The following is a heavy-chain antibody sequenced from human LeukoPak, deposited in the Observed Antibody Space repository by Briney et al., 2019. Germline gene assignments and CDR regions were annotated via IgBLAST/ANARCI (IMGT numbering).Heavy chain of an antibody. Sequence: KPSETLSLTCTVSGGSISSYYWSWIRQPPGKGLEWIGYIYYSGSTNYNPSLKSRVTISVDTSKNQFSLKLSSVTAADTAVYYCARFSSYYDSSGLDYWGQGTLVTVSS. CDR3: ARFSSYYDSSGLDY. V-gene: IGHV4-59*01. CDR1: GGSISSYY. D-gene: IGHD3-22*01. CDR2: IYYSGST. J-gene: IGHJ4*02.